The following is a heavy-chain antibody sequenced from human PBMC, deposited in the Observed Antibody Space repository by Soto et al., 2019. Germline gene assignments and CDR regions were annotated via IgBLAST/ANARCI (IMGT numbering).Heavy chain of an antibody. J-gene: IGHJ4*02. CDR3: AREFGGSRVFDH. Sequence: AASVKVSCKTSGYRFTDYFIHWVRQAPGQGLEWMGIINPNADTTNYAQKFQGRVTVTRDTSTSTVYMEFRSLRSEDTAVYFCAREFGGSRVFDHWGQGTLVTVSS. CDR2: INPNADTT. D-gene: IGHD1-26*01. V-gene: IGHV1-46*01. CDR1: GYRFTDYF.